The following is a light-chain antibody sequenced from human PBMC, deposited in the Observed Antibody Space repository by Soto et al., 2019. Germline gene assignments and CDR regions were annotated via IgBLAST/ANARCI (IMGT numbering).Light chain of an antibody. CDR3: CSYAGSYTQV. V-gene: IGLV2-11*01. Sequence: QSALTQPRSVSGSPGQSVTISCTGTSSDVGVYNYVSWYQQHPGKAPKLMIYDVSKRPSGVPDRFSGSKSGNTASLTISGLQAEDEADYYCCSYAGSYTQVFATGTKLTVL. J-gene: IGLJ1*01. CDR1: SSDVGVYNY. CDR2: DVS.